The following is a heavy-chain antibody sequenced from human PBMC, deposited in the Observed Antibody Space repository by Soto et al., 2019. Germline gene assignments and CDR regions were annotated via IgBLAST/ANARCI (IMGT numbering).Heavy chain of an antibody. D-gene: IGHD6-19*01. CDR1: GGSISSYY. V-gene: IGHV4-59*01. CDR2: IYYSGST. J-gene: IGHJ6*02. CDR3: ARGKYRSVYVMDV. Sequence: PSETLSLTCTVSGGSISSYYWSWIRQPPGRGLEWIGYIYYSGSTNYNPSLKSRVTISVDTSKNQFSLKLSSVTAADTAVYYCARGKYRSVYVMDVWGQGTTVIVSS.